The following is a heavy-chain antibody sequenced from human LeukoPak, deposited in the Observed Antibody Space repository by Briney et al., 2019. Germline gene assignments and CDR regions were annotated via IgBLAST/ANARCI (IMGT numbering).Heavy chain of an antibody. Sequence: GGSLRLSCAASGFTFSSYGMHWVRQAPGKGLEWVAVISYDGSNKYYADSVKGRFTISRDNSKNTLYLQMNSLRAEDTAVYYCAKRDNYYDSSGHFDYWGQGTLVTVSS. V-gene: IGHV3-30*18. J-gene: IGHJ4*02. CDR2: ISYDGSNK. D-gene: IGHD3-22*01. CDR1: GFTFSSYG. CDR3: AKRDNYYDSSGHFDY.